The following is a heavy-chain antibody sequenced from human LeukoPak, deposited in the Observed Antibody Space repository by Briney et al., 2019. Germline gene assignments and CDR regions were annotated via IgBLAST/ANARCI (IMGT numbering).Heavy chain of an antibody. V-gene: IGHV4-59*01. Sequence: ASETLSLTCTVSGGSISSYYWSWIRQPPGKGLEWIGYIYYSGSTNYNPSLKSRVTISVDTSKNQFSLKLSSVTAADTAVYYCARVIAVAGTSWFDPWGQGTLVTVPS. CDR1: GGSISSYY. CDR3: ARVIAVAGTSWFDP. D-gene: IGHD6-19*01. J-gene: IGHJ5*02. CDR2: IYYSGST.